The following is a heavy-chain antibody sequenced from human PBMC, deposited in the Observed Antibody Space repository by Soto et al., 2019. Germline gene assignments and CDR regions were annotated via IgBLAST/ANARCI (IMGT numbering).Heavy chain of an antibody. CDR3: SRVDPGETSPFDH. Sequence: ASVKLSCKASGHIFTSYYIHWVRQAPGQGLEWMGWINPFDGSRMFAQSFQGRVTMTRDTSTSTVYMEVSSLRSEDTAVYYCSRVDPGETSPFDHWG. V-gene: IGHV1-46*03. J-gene: IGHJ4*01. CDR1: GHIFTSYY. D-gene: IGHD3-10*01. CDR2: INPFDGSR.